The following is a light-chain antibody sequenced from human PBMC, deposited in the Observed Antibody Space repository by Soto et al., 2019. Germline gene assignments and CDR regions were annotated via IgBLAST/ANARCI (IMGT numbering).Light chain of an antibody. CDR1: ALAKQY. J-gene: IGLJ1*01. V-gene: IGLV3-25*03. CDR2: KDS. Sequence: SYELTRPPSVSVSPGQTARIPCSGDALAKQYAYWYQQKPGHAPVLVIYKDSERPSGIPERFSGSSSGTTVTLTISGVQAEDEADYYCQSADISGPYVFGIGTKLTVL. CDR3: QSADISGPYV.